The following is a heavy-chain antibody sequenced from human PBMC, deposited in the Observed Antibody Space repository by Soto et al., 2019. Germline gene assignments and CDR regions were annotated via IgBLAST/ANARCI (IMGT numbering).Heavy chain of an antibody. CDR2: IYYSGST. CDR1: GGSISSGGYY. V-gene: IGHV4-31*03. J-gene: IGHJ4*02. CDR3: ARVVEAIDYYFDY. Sequence: SETLSLTCTVSGGSISSGGYYWSWIRQHPGKGLEWIGYIYYSGSTYYNPSLKRRVTISVDTSKNQFSLKLSSVTAADTAVYYCARVVEAIDYYFDYWGQGTLVTVSS. D-gene: IGHD5-12*01.